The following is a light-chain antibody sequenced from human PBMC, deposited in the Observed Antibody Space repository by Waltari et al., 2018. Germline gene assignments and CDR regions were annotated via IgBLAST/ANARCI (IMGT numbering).Light chain of an antibody. CDR2: TAS. J-gene: IGKJ1*01. CDR3: QQSYTTPRT. Sequence: DIQMTQSPSSLSASVGDRVTIPCRASQSIDYYLNWYQQKPGKAPKLLIYTASTLQSGVPSRFSGSGYGTDFNVTINSLQPEDFATYYCQQSYTTPRTFGQGTRVEIK. V-gene: IGKV1-39*01. CDR1: QSIDYY.